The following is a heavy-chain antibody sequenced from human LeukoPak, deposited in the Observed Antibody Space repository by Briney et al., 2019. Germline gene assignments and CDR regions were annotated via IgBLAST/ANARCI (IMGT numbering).Heavy chain of an antibody. J-gene: IGHJ4*02. V-gene: IGHV3-7*01. CDR2: IKQDGSEK. CDR3: ARDSRRYYYDSSGYRGDFGY. CDR1: GFNYSSYW. Sequence: GGSLRLSCAASGFNYSSYWMSWVRQAPGKGLEWVANIKQDGSEKYYVDSVKGRFTISRDNAKNSLYLQMNSLRAEDTAVYYCARDSRRYYYDSSGYRGDFGYWGQGTLVTVSS. D-gene: IGHD3-22*01.